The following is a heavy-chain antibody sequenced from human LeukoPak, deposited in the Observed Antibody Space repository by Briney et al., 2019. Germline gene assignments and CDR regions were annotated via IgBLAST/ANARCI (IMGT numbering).Heavy chain of an antibody. CDR2: ISGSGGST. Sequence: PGGSLRLSCAASGFTFSSYAMSWVRQAPGKGLEGVSAISGSGGSTYYADSVKGRFTISRDNSKNTLYLQMNSLRAEDTAVYYCAKEDDGELWFGELYLGYWGQGTLVTVSS. D-gene: IGHD3-10*01. CDR1: GFTFSSYA. V-gene: IGHV3-23*01. CDR3: AKEDDGELWFGELYLGY. J-gene: IGHJ4*02.